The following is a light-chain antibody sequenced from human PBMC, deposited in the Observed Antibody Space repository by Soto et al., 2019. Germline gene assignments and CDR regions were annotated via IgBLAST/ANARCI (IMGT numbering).Light chain of an antibody. CDR2: AAS. J-gene: IGKJ2*01. V-gene: IGKV1-39*01. Sequence: DIPMTQSPSSLSASVGDRVTITCRASQSINTYLNWYQQKLGKAPKLLIYAASSLQSGVPSRFSGSGSGTDFSLTISSLQPEDFGAYYCQQSDSTPYTFGQGTNLEIK. CDR3: QQSDSTPYT. CDR1: QSINTY.